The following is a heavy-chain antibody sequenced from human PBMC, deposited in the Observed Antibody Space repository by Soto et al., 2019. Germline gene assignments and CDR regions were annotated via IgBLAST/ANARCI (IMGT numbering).Heavy chain of an antibody. D-gene: IGHD6-13*01. Sequence: SETLSLTCTVSGGSISSGGYYWSWIRQHPGKGLEWIGYIYYSGSTYYNSSLKSRVTISVDTSKNQFSLKLSSVTAADTAVYYCARVFRSSSWYGGWFDPWGQGTLVTVSS. J-gene: IGHJ5*02. CDR1: GGSISSGGYY. V-gene: IGHV4-31*03. CDR2: IYYSGST. CDR3: ARVFRSSSWYGGWFDP.